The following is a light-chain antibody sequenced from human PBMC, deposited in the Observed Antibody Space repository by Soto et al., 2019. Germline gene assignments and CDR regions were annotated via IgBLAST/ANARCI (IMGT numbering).Light chain of an antibody. Sequence: QSALTQPASVSGSPGQSITISCTGTNSDVGGYNYASWYQQHPGKAPELMIYEVSHRPSGVSNRFSGSKSDNTASLTISGLQAEDEADYYCSSYTSISTLYVFGTGTKLTVL. CDR1: NSDVGGYNY. J-gene: IGLJ1*01. V-gene: IGLV2-14*01. CDR3: SSYTSISTLYV. CDR2: EVS.